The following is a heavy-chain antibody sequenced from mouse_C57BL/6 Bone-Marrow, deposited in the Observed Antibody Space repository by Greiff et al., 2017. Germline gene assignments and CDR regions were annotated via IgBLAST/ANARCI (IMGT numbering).Heavy chain of an antibody. V-gene: IGHV1-26*01. CDR1: GYTFTDYY. Sequence: LQQSGPELVKPGASVKISCKASGYTFTDYYMNWVKQSHGKSLEWIGDINPNNGGTSYNQKFKGKATLTVDKSSSTAYMELRSLTSEDSAVYYCARGGDSTTLFDYWGQGTTLTVSS. D-gene: IGHD2-12*01. CDR2: INPNNGGT. CDR3: ARGGDSTTLFDY. J-gene: IGHJ2*01.